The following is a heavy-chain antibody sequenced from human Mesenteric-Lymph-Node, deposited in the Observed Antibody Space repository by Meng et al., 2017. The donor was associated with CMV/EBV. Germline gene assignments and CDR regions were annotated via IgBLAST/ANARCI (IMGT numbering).Heavy chain of an antibody. CDR1: GGSFSGYY. CDR2: INHSGST. Sequence: PQGGAVRLKPSGALSVTCAVYGGSFSGYYWNWIRQSPEKGLEWIGEINHSGSTTYNPSFTSRIIISVDTSTNQISLNMSSVTAADTAVYYCARGSSYDILTGYFDYWGQGALVTVSS. J-gene: IGHJ4*02. CDR3: ARGSSYDILTGYFDY. V-gene: IGHV4-34*01. D-gene: IGHD3-9*01.